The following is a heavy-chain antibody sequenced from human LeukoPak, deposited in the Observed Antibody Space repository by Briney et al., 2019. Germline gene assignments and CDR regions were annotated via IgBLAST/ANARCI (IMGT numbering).Heavy chain of an antibody. CDR2: IGYTGDST. V-gene: IGHV3-23*01. CDR1: GFTFSSYA. J-gene: IGHJ3*02. CDR3: AKSPTVDAAFDI. D-gene: IGHD4-23*01. Sequence: GGSLRLSCAASGFTFSSYAMNWVRQAPGKGLEWVSGIGYTGDSTFYADSVKGRFTVSRDSSKNTLFLHMNSLRAEETALYYCAKSPTVDAAFDIWGQGTMVTVSS.